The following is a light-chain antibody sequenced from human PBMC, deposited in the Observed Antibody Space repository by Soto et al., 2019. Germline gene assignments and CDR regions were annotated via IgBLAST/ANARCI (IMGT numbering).Light chain of an antibody. CDR1: SSDVGGYNY. J-gene: IGLJ2*01. V-gene: IGLV2-8*01. CDR2: EVN. CDR3: QSYDNNLSGSVV. Sequence: QSALTQPPSASGSPGQSVAISCTGTSSDVGGYNYVSWYQQHPGKAPKLMIYEVNKRPSGVPDRFSGSKSGNTASLTVSGLQAEDEADYYCQSYDNNLSGSVVFGGGTKLTVL.